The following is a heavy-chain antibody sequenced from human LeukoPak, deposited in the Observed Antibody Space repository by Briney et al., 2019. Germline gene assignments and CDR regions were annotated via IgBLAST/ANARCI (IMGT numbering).Heavy chain of an antibody. CDR2: INHSGST. J-gene: IGHJ4*02. CDR1: GGSFSGYY. CDR3: ATGLRRFRQVSGYCSGGSCYSNDY. D-gene: IGHD2-15*01. V-gene: IGHV4-34*01. Sequence: SETLSLTCAVYGGSFSGYYWSWIRQPPGKGLEWIGEINHSGSTNYNPSLKSRVTISVDTSKNQFSLKLSSVTAADTAVYYCATGLRRFRQVSGYCSGGSCYSNDYWGQGTLVTVSS.